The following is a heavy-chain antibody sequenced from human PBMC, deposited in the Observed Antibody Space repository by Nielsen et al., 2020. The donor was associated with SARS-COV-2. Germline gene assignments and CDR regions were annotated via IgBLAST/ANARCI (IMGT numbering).Heavy chain of an antibody. CDR1: GGSITDSNYY. V-gene: IGHV4-39*01. CDR2: VYYTGLT. Sequence: SETLSLTCSVSGGSITDSNYYWGWIRQPPGKGLEWIGSVYYTGLTYYAPSLKSRVTISADSSKNQFSLKLSSVTAADTAVYYCARGPVSDEYGETVDWGQGTLVTVSS. J-gene: IGHJ4*02. D-gene: IGHD4-17*01. CDR3: ARGPVSDEYGETVD.